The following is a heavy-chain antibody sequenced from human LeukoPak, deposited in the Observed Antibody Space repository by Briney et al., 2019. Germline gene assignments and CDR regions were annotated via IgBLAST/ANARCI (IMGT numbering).Heavy chain of an antibody. J-gene: IGHJ4*02. CDR2: ISDYSGNT. CDR1: GYSLSSNG. CDR3: SREGATDYYFDP. D-gene: IGHD4-11*01. Sequence: ASVKVSCKASGYSLSSNGISWARQAPGQGLEWMGWISDYSGNTKYAQNFQDRVTLTTDRSTNTAYMELRSLRSDDTAVYYCSREGATDYYFDPWGQGTLVTVSS. V-gene: IGHV1-18*01.